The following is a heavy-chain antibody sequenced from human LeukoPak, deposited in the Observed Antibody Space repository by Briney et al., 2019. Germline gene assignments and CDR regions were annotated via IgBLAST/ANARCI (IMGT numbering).Heavy chain of an antibody. CDR2: INPNTGGT. CDR3: ARVHATGYFSLYLGY. CDR1: GYTFTGYF. J-gene: IGHJ4*02. Sequence: PWASVRVSCKASGYTFTGYFMHWVRQAPGQGLDWMGWINPNTGGTKYAQKFQGRVTMTRDTSIGTAYMQLSTVTSDHPAVYFCARVHATGYFSLYLGYWGQGTLVTVSS. D-gene: IGHD3-9*01. V-gene: IGHV1-2*02.